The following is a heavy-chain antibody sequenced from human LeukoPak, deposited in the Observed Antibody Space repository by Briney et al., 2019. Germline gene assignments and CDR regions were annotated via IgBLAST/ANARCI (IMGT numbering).Heavy chain of an antibody. Sequence: SVKVSWKASGGTFSSYAISWVRQAPGQGLEWMGGIIPIFGSANYAQNFQGRVTITADESTSTAYMKLSSLRSEDTAVYYCAIHPYDYWYFDLWGRGTLVTVSS. J-gene: IGHJ2*01. CDR1: GGTFSSYA. CDR3: AIHPYDYWYFDL. V-gene: IGHV1-69*13. CDR2: IIPIFGSA. D-gene: IGHD5-12*01.